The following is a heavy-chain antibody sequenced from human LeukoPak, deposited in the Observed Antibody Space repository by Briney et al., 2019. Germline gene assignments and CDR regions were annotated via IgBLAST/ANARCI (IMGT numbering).Heavy chain of an antibody. CDR1: GGTFSSYS. J-gene: IGHJ4*02. D-gene: IGHD6-19*01. Sequence: ASVKVSCKASGGTFSSYSINWVRQAPGQGLEWMGWINPNSGGTNYAQKFQGRVTMTRDTSISTAYMELSRLRSDDTAVYYCATSDPGYSSGWYLDYWGQGTLVTVSS. CDR3: ATSDPGYSSGWYLDY. V-gene: IGHV1-2*02. CDR2: INPNSGGT.